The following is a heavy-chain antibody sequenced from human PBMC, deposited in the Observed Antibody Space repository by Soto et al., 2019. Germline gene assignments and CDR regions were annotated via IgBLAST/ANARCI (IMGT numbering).Heavy chain of an antibody. J-gene: IGHJ4*02. D-gene: IGHD3-16*01. CDR2: ITVGSSHI. Sequence: GGSLRLSCTGSGFPFSAYNINWVRQAPGKGLEWVSSITVGSSHIYQPNSMKGRFTISRDDAKNSVYLQIDSLRDEDTALYYCSRSPEVGVRGAYWGQGTLVTVPS. CDR3: SRSPEVGVRGAY. CDR1: GFPFSAYN. V-gene: IGHV3-21*01.